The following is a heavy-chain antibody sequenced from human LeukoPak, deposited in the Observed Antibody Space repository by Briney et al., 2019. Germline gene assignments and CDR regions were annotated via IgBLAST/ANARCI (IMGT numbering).Heavy chain of an antibody. CDR1: GFTFRTYW. CDR3: AGADSGSWDFGR. V-gene: IGHV3-7*04. CDR2: INQDGSVK. D-gene: IGHD6-13*01. J-gene: IGHJ4*02. Sequence: GGSLRLSCVVSGFTFRTYWMSWVRQAPGKGLEWVANINQDGSVKYYMDSVKGRFTISRDNAKNSLYLQMNSLRADDTGVYYCAGADSGSWDFGRGAQGTLVIVSS.